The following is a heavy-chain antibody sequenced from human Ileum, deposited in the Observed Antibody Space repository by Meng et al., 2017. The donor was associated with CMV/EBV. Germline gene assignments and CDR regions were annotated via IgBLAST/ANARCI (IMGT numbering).Heavy chain of an antibody. Sequence: GESLKISCAASGFTFSSYAMTWVRQAPGKGLEWVSLIYSGGSDTFYADSVKGRSTISRDNSKDMLYLQMNSLRAEDTAVYFCVKRLYCGSTTCSKGMDVWGQGTTVTVSS. J-gene: IGHJ6*02. D-gene: IGHD2-2*01. V-gene: IGHV3-23*03. CDR3: VKRLYCGSTTCSKGMDV. CDR2: IYSGGSDT. CDR1: GFTFSSYA.